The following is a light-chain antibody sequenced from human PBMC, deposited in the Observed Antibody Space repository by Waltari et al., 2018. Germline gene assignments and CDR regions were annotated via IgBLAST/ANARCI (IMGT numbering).Light chain of an antibody. CDR1: QTVRSY. CDR3: QQRSNWPYT. J-gene: IGKJ2*01. CDR2: DAS. V-gene: IGKV3-11*01. Sequence: DIVLTPSPATLSLSPGERATLSCRASQTVRSYLAWYQQKPGQAPRLLIFDASSRAPGIPAKFNGSGSGTDFNLTVSNLEPEDFAVYYCQQRSNWPYTFGQGTRVEIK.